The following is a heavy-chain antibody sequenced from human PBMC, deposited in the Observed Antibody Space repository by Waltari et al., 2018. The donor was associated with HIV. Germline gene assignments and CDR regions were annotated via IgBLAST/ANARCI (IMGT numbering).Heavy chain of an antibody. Sequence: QVQLVQSGAEVKKPGSSVGVSCKASGGTFSSYALSWVRQAPGQGLEWMGGIIPIFGTANYAQKFQGRVTITADESTSTAYMELSSLRSEDTAVYYCARKDYYDTTGYSYFDYWGQGTLVTVSS. J-gene: IGHJ4*02. CDR2: IIPIFGTA. CDR3: ARKDYYDTTGYSYFDY. D-gene: IGHD3-22*01. V-gene: IGHV1-69*01. CDR1: GGTFSSYA.